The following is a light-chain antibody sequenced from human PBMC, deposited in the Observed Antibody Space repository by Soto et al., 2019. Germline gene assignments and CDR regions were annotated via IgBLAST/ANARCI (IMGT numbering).Light chain of an antibody. CDR3: QHSDIYPYT. J-gene: IGKJ2*01. CDR1: QSIGEW. V-gene: IGKV1-5*03. Sequence: DIQMTQSPSTLSASVGDRVTITCRASQSIGEWLAWYQQKPGKAPNLLSYKASSLESGVPTRFSRSGSGTEFTLTISSLQSDDLATYYCQHSDIYPYTFGQGNKLE. CDR2: KAS.